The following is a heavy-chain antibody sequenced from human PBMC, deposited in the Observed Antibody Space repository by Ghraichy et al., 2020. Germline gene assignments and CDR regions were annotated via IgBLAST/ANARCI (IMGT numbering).Heavy chain of an antibody. D-gene: IGHD3-22*01. CDR3: ARRGGVTMIVVANDY. J-gene: IGHJ4*02. CDR1: GGSFSGYY. V-gene: IGHV4-34*01. CDR2: INHSGST. Sequence: SETLSLTCAVYGGSFSGYYWSWIRQPPGKGLEWIGEINHSGSTNYNPSLKSRVTISVDTSKNQFSLKLSSVTAADTAVYYCARRGGVTMIVVANDYWGQGTLVTVSS.